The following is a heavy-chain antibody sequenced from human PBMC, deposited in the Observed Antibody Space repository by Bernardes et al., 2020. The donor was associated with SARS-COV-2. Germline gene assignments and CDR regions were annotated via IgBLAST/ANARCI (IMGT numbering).Heavy chain of an antibody. V-gene: IGHV1-18*01. CDR1: RYTFTSHG. D-gene: IGHD3-3*01. Sequence: SVKVPCQASRYTFTSHGLSWVRQAPGQGREWMGWNSDFICNTHYAQKLQGRATMTTDPSTSTAYMELRCLRSDDTAVYYCARDRIGFLEWLVLVAVMDVWGQETTVTVSS. CDR2: NSDFICNT. CDR3: ARDRIGFLEWLVLVAVMDV. J-gene: IGHJ6*02.